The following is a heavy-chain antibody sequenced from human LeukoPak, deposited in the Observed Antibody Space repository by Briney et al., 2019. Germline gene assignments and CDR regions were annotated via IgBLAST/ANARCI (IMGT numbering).Heavy chain of an antibody. D-gene: IGHD4-17*01. CDR3: ARDRDLDGDYYYYGMDV. Sequence: PGGSLRLSCAASGFTFSSYWMSWVRQAPGKGLEWVANIKQDGSEKYYVDSVKGRFTISRDNAKNSLYPQMNSLRAEDTAVYYCARDRDLDGDYYYYGMDVWGQGTTVTVSS. V-gene: IGHV3-7*01. CDR2: IKQDGSEK. J-gene: IGHJ6*02. CDR1: GFTFSSYW.